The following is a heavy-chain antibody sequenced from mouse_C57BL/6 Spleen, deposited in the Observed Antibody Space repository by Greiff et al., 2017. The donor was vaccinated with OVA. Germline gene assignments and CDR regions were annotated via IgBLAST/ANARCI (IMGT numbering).Heavy chain of an antibody. D-gene: IGHD1-1*02. J-gene: IGHJ4*01. CDR2: IDPSDSYT. CDR3: ARWWFDYAMDY. CDR1: GYTFTSYW. V-gene: IGHV1-50*01. Sequence: QVQLQQPGAELVKPGASVTLSCKASGYTFTSYWMQWVKQRPGQGLEWIGEIDPSDSYTNYNQQFKGKATLTVDPSSSTAYMQLSSLTSEDSAVYYCARWWFDYAMDYWGQGTSVTVSS.